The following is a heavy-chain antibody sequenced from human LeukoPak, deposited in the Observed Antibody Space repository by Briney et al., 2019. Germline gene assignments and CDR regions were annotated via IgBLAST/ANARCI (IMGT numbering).Heavy chain of an antibody. Sequence: ASVKVSCKASGYTFTSYGISWVRQAPGQGREWMGWISAYNGNTNYAQKLQGRVTMTTDTSTSTAYMELRSLRSDETAVYYCAGCIAVAGGFDYWGQGTLVTVSS. CDR3: AGCIAVAGGFDY. CDR2: ISAYNGNT. CDR1: GYTFTSYG. V-gene: IGHV1-18*01. J-gene: IGHJ4*02. D-gene: IGHD6-19*01.